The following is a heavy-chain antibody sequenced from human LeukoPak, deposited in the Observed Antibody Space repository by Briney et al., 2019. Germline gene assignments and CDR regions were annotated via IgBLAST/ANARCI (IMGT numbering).Heavy chain of an antibody. Sequence: GGSLRLSCAASGFTFSSYAMSWVRQAPGKGLQWVSTISGSGGSTYYADSVKGRFTISRDNSKNTLYLQMNSRRAEDTAVYYCAKVPREGYCSGGSCYVFYFDYWGQGTLVTVSS. CDR2: ISGSGGST. CDR1: GFTFSSYA. D-gene: IGHD2-15*01. CDR3: AKVPREGYCSGGSCYVFYFDY. J-gene: IGHJ4*02. V-gene: IGHV3-23*01.